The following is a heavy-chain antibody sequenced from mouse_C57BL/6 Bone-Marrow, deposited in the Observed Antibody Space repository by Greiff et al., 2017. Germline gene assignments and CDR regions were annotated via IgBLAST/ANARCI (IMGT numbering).Heavy chain of an antibody. J-gene: IGHJ3*01. CDR1: GFTFSSYA. Sequence: EVQGVESGGGLVKPGGSLKLSCAASGFTFSSYAMSWVRQTPEKRLEWVATISDGGSYTYYPDNVKGRFTISRDNAKNNLYLQMSHLKSEDTAMYYCAREKECAGTWFAYWGQGTLVTVSA. V-gene: IGHV5-4*01. D-gene: IGHD4-1*01. CDR2: ISDGGSYT. CDR3: AREKECAGTWFAY.